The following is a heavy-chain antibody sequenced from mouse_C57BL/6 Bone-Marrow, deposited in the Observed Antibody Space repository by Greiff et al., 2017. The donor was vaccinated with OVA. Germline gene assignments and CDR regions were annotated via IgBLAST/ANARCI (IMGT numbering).Heavy chain of an antibody. V-gene: IGHV1-66*01. CDR3: ARATTVALDY. D-gene: IGHD1-1*01. CDR1: GYSFTSYY. J-gene: IGHJ2*01. CDR2: IYPGSGNT. Sequence: VQLQQSGPELVKPGASVKISCKASGYSFTSYYIHWVKQRPGQGLEWIGWIYPGSGNTKYNEKFKGKATLTADTSSSTAYMQLSSLTSEDSAVYYCARATTVALDYWGQGTTLTVSS.